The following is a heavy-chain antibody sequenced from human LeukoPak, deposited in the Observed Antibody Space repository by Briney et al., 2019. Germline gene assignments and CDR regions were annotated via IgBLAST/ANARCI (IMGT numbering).Heavy chain of an antibody. J-gene: IGHJ6*03. D-gene: IGHD3-3*01. V-gene: IGHV4-4*07. CDR3: ARDTHDFWSGYYYYYMDV. CDR2: IYTSGST. Sequence: SETLSLTCGVSGGAITNYYWNWIRQAPGKGLEWIGRIYTSGSTNYNPSLKSRVTISVDTSKNQFSLKLSSVTAADTAVYYCARDTHDFWSGYYYYYMDVWGKGTTVTVSS. CDR1: GGAITNYY.